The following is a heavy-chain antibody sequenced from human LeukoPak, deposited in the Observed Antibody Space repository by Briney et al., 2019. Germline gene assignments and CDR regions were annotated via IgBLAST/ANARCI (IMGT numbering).Heavy chain of an antibody. Sequence: ASVKVSCNASGYTFTSYYMHWVRQAPGQGLEWMGIINPSGGSTSYAQKFQGRVTMTRDMSTSTVYMELSSLRSEDTAVYYCARNDIENPFDYWGQGTLVTVSS. CDR3: ARNDIENPFDY. V-gene: IGHV1-46*01. CDR1: GYTFTSYY. J-gene: IGHJ4*02. CDR2: INPSGGST. D-gene: IGHD2-15*01.